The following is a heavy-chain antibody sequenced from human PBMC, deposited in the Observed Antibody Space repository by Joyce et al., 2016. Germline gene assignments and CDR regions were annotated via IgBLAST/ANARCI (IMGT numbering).Heavy chain of an antibody. CDR2: LSSSSSYI. CDR3: ARSSYTNGIFDY. Sequence: EVQLVESGGGLVKPGGSLRLSCAASGFTFSRYSMSWGRQAPGKGLEWVSSLSSSSSYIKYTDSVKGGFTISRDNAKNSLYLQMNSLRVEDTAVYYCARSSYTNGIFDYWGQGTLVTVSS. D-gene: IGHD2-8*01. J-gene: IGHJ4*02. V-gene: IGHV3-21*01. CDR1: GFTFSRYS.